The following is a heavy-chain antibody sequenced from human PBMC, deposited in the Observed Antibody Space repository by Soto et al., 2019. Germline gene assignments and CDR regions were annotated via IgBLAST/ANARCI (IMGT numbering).Heavy chain of an antibody. CDR3: ARGGVPAVFYFDY. D-gene: IGHD2-2*01. CDR2: IWYDGSNK. V-gene: IGHV3-33*08. Sequence: GGSLRLSCAASGFTFSSYGMHWVRQAPGKGLEWVAVIWYDGSNKYNAASEKGRFTISRDNSKNTLYLHMNSLSAEDTAVYYGARGGVPAVFYFDYCDQGTLVTVSS. CDR1: GFTFSSYG. J-gene: IGHJ4*02.